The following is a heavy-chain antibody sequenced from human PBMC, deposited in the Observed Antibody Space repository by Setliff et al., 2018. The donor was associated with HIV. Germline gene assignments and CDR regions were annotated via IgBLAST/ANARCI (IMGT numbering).Heavy chain of an antibody. CDR1: GFTFSSYS. D-gene: IGHD3-10*01. J-gene: IGHJ6*02. V-gene: IGHV3-48*04. CDR3: ARPNITMVRGVIYYGMDV. CDR2: ISSSSSTI. Sequence: GGSLRLSCAASGFTFSSYSMNWVRQAPGKGLEWVSYISSSSSTIYYADSVKGRFTISRDNAKNSLYLQMNSLRAEDTAVYYCARPNITMVRGVIYYGMDVWGQGTTVTVSS.